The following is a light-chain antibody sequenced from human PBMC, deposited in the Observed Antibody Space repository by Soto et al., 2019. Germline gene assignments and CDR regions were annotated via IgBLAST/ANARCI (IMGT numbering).Light chain of an antibody. J-gene: IGKJ4*01. CDR2: DAS. Sequence: EIVLTQSPATLSLSPGERATLSCRASQSVSSYLAWYQQKPGQAPMLLIYDASNRATGIPARFSGSVSGTDFTLTISRLEHEDFAMYYCQQRSNWPPVTFGGGTKVEIK. CDR1: QSVSSY. CDR3: QQRSNWPPVT. V-gene: IGKV3-11*01.